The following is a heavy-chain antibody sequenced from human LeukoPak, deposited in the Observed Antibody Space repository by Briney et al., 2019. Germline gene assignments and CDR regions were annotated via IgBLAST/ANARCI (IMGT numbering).Heavy chain of an antibody. J-gene: IGHJ5*02. Sequence: SETLSLTCAVYGGSFSGYYWSWIRQPPGKGLEWIGEINHSGSTNYNPSLKSRVTISVDTSKNQFSLKLSSVTAADTAVYYCARDREYYYGSWGQGTLVTVSS. CDR3: ARDREYYYGS. D-gene: IGHD3-10*01. V-gene: IGHV4-34*01. CDR1: GGSFSGYY. CDR2: INHSGST.